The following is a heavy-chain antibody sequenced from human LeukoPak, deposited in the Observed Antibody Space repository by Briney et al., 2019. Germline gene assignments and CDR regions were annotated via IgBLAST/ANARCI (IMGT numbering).Heavy chain of an antibody. CDR1: GFTFSSYG. V-gene: IGHV3-33*06. J-gene: IGHJ4*02. CDR2: IWYDGSNK. CDR3: AKDRGQWLGSSVDY. D-gene: IGHD6-19*01. Sequence: GGSLRLSCAASGFTFSSYGMHWVRQAPGKGLEWVAVIWYDGSNKYYADSVKGRFTISRDNSKNTLYLQTNSLRAEDTAVYYCAKDRGQWLGSSVDYWGQGTLVTVSS.